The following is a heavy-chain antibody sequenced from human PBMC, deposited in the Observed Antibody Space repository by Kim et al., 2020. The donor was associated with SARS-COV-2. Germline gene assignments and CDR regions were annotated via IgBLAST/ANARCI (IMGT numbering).Heavy chain of an antibody. D-gene: IGHD6-13*01. J-gene: IGHJ4*02. V-gene: IGHV4-59*08. CDR3: ARQGSSSWHFDY. Sequence: NYNPALKSRVTISVDTSKNQFSLKLSSVTAADTAVYYCARQGSSSWHFDYWGQGTLVTVSS.